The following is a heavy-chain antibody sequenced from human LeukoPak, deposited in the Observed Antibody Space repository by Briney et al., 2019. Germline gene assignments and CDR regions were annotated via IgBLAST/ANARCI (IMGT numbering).Heavy chain of an antibody. V-gene: IGHV1-18*01. CDR2: ISAYNGNT. CDR3: AREDVVVVPAALFNDAFDI. CDR1: GYTFTSYG. Sequence: ASVKVSCKASGYTFTSYGISWVRQAPGQGLEWMGWISAYNGNTNYAQKFQGRVTMTTDTPTNTAYMELRSLRSDDTAVYYCAREDVVVVPAALFNDAFDIWGQGTMVTVSS. J-gene: IGHJ3*02. D-gene: IGHD2-2*01.